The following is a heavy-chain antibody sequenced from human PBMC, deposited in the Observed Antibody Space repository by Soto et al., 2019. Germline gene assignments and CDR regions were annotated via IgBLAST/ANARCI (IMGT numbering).Heavy chain of an antibody. Sequence: GAPVKVSCKASGYTFTGYYMHWVRQAPGQGLEWMGWINPNSGGTNYAQKFQGWVTMTRDTSISTAYMELSRLRSDDTAVYYCARSGSSGYYLFDYWGQGTLVTVSS. D-gene: IGHD3-22*01. CDR2: INPNSGGT. CDR3: ARSGSSGYYLFDY. CDR1: GYTFTGYY. V-gene: IGHV1-2*04. J-gene: IGHJ4*02.